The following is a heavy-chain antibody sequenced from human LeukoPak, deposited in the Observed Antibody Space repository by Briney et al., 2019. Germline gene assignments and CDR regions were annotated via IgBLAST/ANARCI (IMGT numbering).Heavy chain of an antibody. V-gene: IGHV3-7*01. CDR1: GFTFSSYW. CDR2: VKQDGSEK. CDR3: AREYAGQYSSSWDPQYYFDY. Sequence: QAGGSLRLSCAASGFTFSSYWMSWVRQAPGRGLEWVANVKQDGSEKYFVDSVKGRFTISRDNAKNSLYLQMNSLRAEDTAVYYCAREYAGQYSSSWDPQYYFDYWGQGTLVTVSS. D-gene: IGHD6-13*01. J-gene: IGHJ4*02.